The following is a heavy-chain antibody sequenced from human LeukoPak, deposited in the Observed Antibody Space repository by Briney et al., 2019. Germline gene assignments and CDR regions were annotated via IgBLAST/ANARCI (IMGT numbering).Heavy chain of an antibody. Sequence: SETLSLTCTVSGGSISSSSYYWGWIRQPPGKGLEWIGSIYYSGSTYYNPSLKSRVTISVDTSKNQFSLKLSSVAAADTAVYYCARRSSGATRYYFDYWGQGTLVTVSS. J-gene: IGHJ4*02. CDR2: IYYSGST. V-gene: IGHV4-39*01. D-gene: IGHD1-26*01. CDR1: GGSISSSSYY. CDR3: ARRSSGATRYYFDY.